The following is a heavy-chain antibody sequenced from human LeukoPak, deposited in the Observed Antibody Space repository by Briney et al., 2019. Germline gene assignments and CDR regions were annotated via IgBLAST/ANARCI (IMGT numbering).Heavy chain of an antibody. CDR3: ARGVTGYSSSWYSDY. J-gene: IGHJ4*02. CDR2: INHSGST. Sequence: SETLSLTCAVYGGSFSGYYWSWIRQPPGKGLEWIGEINHSGSTNYNPSLKSRVTISVDTSKNQFSLKLSSVTAADTAVNYCARGVTGYSSSWYSDYWGQGTLVTVSS. CDR1: GGSFSGYY. D-gene: IGHD6-13*01. V-gene: IGHV4-34*01.